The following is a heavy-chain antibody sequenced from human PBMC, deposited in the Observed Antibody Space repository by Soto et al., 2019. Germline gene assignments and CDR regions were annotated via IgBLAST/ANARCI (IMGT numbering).Heavy chain of an antibody. CDR3: ARFGSAPYYYYGVDV. Sequence: QVQLVQSGTEVKKPGASVKVSCKASGYIFTSYDITWVRQAPGQGLEWMGWISGYNGNTNYSQKLQDRVTMTTDTSTSTVYMEVRSLGSDDTAVYYCARFGSAPYYYYGVDVWGQGTTVIVSS. V-gene: IGHV1-18*01. CDR1: GYIFTSYD. CDR2: ISGYNGNT. D-gene: IGHD3-10*01. J-gene: IGHJ6*02.